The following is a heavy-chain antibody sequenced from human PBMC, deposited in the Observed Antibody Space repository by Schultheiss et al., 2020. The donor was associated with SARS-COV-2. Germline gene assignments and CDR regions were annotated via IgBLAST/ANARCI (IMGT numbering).Heavy chain of an antibody. CDR3: ARALPYDAFDI. CDR1: GGSISSGGYY. J-gene: IGHJ3*02. D-gene: IGHD5/OR15-5a*01. Sequence: SETLSLTCTVSGGSISSGGYYWSWIRQPPGKGLEWIGEINHSGSTNYNPSLKSRVTISVDTSKNQFSLKLSSVTAADTAVYYCARALPYDAFDIWGQGTMVTVSS. V-gene: IGHV4-61*08. CDR2: INHSGST.